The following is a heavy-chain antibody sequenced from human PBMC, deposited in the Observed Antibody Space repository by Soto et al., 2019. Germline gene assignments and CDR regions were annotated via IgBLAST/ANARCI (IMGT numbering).Heavy chain of an antibody. V-gene: IGHV1-18*04. D-gene: IGHD1-26*01. CDR1: GYTFTNYG. J-gene: IGHJ4*02. Sequence: QVQLVQSGGEVKKPGASVKVSCKTLGYTFTNYGITWVRQAPGQGLEWIGWISGYNSNTDYAQKFQGRVTMTKATRTGTAYMELRSLRVDDTAIYFCARERQGEPLPYWGQGTPVVVSS. CDR3: ARERQGEPLPY. CDR2: ISGYNSNT.